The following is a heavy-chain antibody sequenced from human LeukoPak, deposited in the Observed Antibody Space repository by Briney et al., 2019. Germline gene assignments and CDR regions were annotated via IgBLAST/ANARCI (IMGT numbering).Heavy chain of an antibody. V-gene: IGHV3-11*01. CDR3: AGVGGDFDS. J-gene: IGHJ4*02. Sequence: GGSLRLSCAASGFTFSDYYMSWIRQAPGKGLEWVSYISTGGRTIYYADSVKGRFTISRDSAKNSLYLQMKSLRAEDTAVYYCAGVGGDFDSWDQGTQVTVSS. CDR1: GFTFSDYY. D-gene: IGHD3-16*01. CDR2: ISTGGRTI.